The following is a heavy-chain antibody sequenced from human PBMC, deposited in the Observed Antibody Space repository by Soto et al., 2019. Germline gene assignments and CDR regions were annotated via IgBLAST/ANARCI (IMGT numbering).Heavy chain of an antibody. J-gene: IGHJ5*02. CDR2: INAGNGNT. D-gene: IGHD3-3*01. V-gene: IGHV1-3*01. CDR3: ARDGFWSGYYSSLHGFDP. CDR1: GYTFTSYA. Sequence: QVQLVQSGAEVKKPGASVKVSCKASGYTFTSYAMHWVRQAPGQRLEWMGWINAGNGNTKYSQKFQGRVTITRDTSASTGYMELSSVRSEDTAVYYCARDGFWSGYYSSLHGFDPWGQGTPVTVSS.